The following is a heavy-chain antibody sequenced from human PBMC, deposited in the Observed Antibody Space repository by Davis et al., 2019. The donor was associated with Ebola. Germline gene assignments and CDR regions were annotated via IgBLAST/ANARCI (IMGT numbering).Heavy chain of an antibody. CDR1: GYNFNDYY. V-gene: IGHV1-2*06. CDR2: INPNSGGT. D-gene: IGHD5-12*01. Sequence: ASVKVSCKASGYNFNDYYMHWVRQAPGQGLEWMERINPNSGGTNYAQKFQGRVTMTRDTSISTAYMELSRLRSDDTAVYYCATLVAPPRVDVWGKGTTVTVSS. J-gene: IGHJ6*04. CDR3: ATLVAPPRVDV.